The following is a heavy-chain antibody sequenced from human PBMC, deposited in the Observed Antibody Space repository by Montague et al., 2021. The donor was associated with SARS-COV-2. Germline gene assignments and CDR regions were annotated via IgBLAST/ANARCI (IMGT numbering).Heavy chain of an antibody. D-gene: IGHD5-18*01. V-gene: IGHV4-59*01. J-gene: IGHJ6*03. CDR1: GGSISSYY. Sequence: SETLSLTCTVSGGSISSYYWSWIRQPPGKGLEWIGYIYYSGSTNYNPSLKSRVTISVDTSKNQFSLKLSSVTAADTAVYYCARGNVDTAMVLPYLYYYYMDVWGKGTTVTVSS. CDR2: IYYSGST. CDR3: ARGNVDTAMVLPYLYYYYMDV.